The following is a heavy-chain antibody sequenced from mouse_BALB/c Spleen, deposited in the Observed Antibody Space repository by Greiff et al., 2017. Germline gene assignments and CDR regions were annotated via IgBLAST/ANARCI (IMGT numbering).Heavy chain of an antibody. CDR3: ARGQFITTATKYFDV. J-gene: IGHJ1*01. CDR2: IDPANGNT. CDR1: GFNIKDTY. Sequence: VQLQQSGAELVKPGASVKLSCTASGFNIKDTYMHWVKQRPEQGLEWIGRIDPANGNTKYDPKFQGKATITADTSSNTAYLQLSSLTSEDTAVYYCARGQFITTATKYFDVWGAGTTVTVSS. V-gene: IGHV14-3*02. D-gene: IGHD1-2*01.